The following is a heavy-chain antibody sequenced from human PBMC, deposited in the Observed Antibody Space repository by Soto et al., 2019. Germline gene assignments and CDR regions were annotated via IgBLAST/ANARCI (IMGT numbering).Heavy chain of an antibody. D-gene: IGHD1-7*01. CDR2: IYYSGST. J-gene: IGHJ5*02. V-gene: IGHV4-39*01. CDR1: GGSISSSSYY. Sequence: SETLSLTCTVSGGSISSSSYYWGWIRQPPGKGLEWIGSIYYSGSTYYNPSLKSRVTMSVDTSKNQFSLKLSSVTAADTAVYYCARQNWNYDHWFDPWGQGTLVTVSP. CDR3: ARQNWNYDHWFDP.